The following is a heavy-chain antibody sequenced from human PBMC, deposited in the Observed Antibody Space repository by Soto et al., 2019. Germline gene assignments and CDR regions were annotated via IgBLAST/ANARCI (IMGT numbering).Heavy chain of an antibody. J-gene: IGHJ6*02. CDR1: GYTFTGYY. V-gene: IGHV1-2*02. CDR2: INPNSGGT. Sequence: GASVKGSCTASGYTFTGYYMHWVRQAPGQGLEWMGWINPNSGGTNYAQKFQGRVTMTRDTSISTAYMELSRLRSDDTAVYYCARVRQTYYYYGMDVWGQGTTVTVS. CDR3: ARVRQTYYYYGMDV.